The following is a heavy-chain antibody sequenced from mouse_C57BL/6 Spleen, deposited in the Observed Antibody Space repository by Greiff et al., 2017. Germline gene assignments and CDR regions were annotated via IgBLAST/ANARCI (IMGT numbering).Heavy chain of an antibody. D-gene: IGHD1-1*01. V-gene: IGHV1-9*01. J-gene: IGHJ1*03. CDR1: GYTFTGYW. CDR2: ILPGSGST. CDR3: ARLYYGSSYWYVDV. Sequence: VQLQQSGAELMKPGASVKLSCKATGYTFTGYWIEWVKQRPGHGLVWIGEILPGSGSTNYNEKFKGKATITADTSSNTAYMRLSSLTTEDSAIYYCARLYYGSSYWYVDVWGTGTTVTVSS.